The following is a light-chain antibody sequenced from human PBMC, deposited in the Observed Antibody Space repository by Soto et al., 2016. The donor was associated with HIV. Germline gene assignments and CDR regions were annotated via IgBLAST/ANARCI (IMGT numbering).Light chain of an antibody. V-gene: IGKV1-5*03. Sequence: DIQMTQSPSTLSASVGDRVTITCRASQSISSWLAWYQQKPGRAPKILIFKASNLESGVPSRFSGSGSGTEFTLTISSLQPDDFASYYCQQYKTYPRTFGQGTKVE. CDR3: QQYKTYPRT. J-gene: IGKJ1*01. CDR2: KAS. CDR1: QSISSW.